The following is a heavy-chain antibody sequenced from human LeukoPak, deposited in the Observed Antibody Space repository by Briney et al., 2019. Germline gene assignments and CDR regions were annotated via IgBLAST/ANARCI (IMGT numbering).Heavy chain of an antibody. CDR2: IIPIFGTA. J-gene: IGHJ6*02. CDR1: GGTFSSYA. D-gene: IGHD2-8*01. Sequence: GASVKVSCKASGGTFSSYAISWVRQAPGQGLEWMGGIIPIFGTANYAQKFQGRVTITADESTSTAYMELSSLRSEDTAVYYCARDSPTQQRYCTNGVCPMSSSFGLFRYYGMDVWGQGTTVTVSS. V-gene: IGHV1-69*01. CDR3: ARDSPTQQRYCTNGVCPMSSSFGLFRYYGMDV.